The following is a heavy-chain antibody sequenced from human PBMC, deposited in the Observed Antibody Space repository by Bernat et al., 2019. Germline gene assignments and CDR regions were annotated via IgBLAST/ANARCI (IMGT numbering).Heavy chain of an antibody. D-gene: IGHD3-3*01. Sequence: QVQLVESGGGVVQPGRSLRLSCAASGFTFSSYAMHWVRQAPGKGLEWVAVISYDGSNKYYADSVKGRFTISRDNSKNTLYLQMNSLRAEDTAVYYCATRDEEYYDFWSGYQHRSDYWGQGTLVTVSS. CDR3: ATRDEEYYDFWSGYQHRSDY. J-gene: IGHJ4*02. V-gene: IGHV3-30*01. CDR2: ISYDGSNK. CDR1: GFTFSSYA.